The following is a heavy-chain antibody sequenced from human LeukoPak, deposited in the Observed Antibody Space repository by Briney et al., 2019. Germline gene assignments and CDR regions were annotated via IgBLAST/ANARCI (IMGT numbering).Heavy chain of an antibody. J-gene: IGHJ3*02. D-gene: IGHD6-19*01. CDR2: IYYSGST. Sequence: SETLSLTCTVSGGSISSSSYYWGWIRQPPGKGLEWIGSIYYSGSTYYNPSLKSRVTISVDTSKNQFSLKLSSVTAADTAVYYCARQMYSSAAFDIWGQRTMVTVSS. V-gene: IGHV4-39*01. CDR1: GGSISSSSYY. CDR3: ARQMYSSAAFDI.